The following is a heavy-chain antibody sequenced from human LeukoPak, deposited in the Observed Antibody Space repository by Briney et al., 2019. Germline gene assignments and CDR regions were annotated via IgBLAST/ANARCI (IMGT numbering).Heavy chain of an antibody. CDR1: GFTFSSYS. CDR3: ARDLPSYDILTGYFGGPGARYYYYMDV. J-gene: IGHJ6*03. D-gene: IGHD3-9*01. CDR2: ISSSSSYI. V-gene: IGHV3-21*01. Sequence: PGGSLRLSCAASGFTFSSYSMNWVRQAPGKGLEWVSSISSSSSYIYYADSVKGRFTISRDNAKNSLYLQMNSLRAEDTAVYYCARDLPSYDILTGYFGGPGARYYYYMDVWGKGTTVTVSS.